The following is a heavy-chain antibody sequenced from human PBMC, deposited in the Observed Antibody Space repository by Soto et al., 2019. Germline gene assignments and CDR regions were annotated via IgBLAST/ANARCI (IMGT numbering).Heavy chain of an antibody. J-gene: IGHJ4*02. CDR2: ISYDGSNK. D-gene: IGHD6-13*01. V-gene: IGHV3-30-3*01. CDR3: ARARRRAAAGPSRLDD. Sequence: PGGSLRLSCAASGFTFSSYAMHWVRQAPGKGLEWVAVISYDGSNKYYADSVKGRFTISRDNSKNTLYLQMNSLRAEDTAVYDCARARRRAAAGPSRLDDRGQRTPVTVSS. CDR1: GFTFSSYA.